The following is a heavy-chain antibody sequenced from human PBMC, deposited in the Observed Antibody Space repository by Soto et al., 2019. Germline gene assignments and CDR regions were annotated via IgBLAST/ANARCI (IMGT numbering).Heavy chain of an antibody. D-gene: IGHD2-2*01. Sequence: PSETLSLTCAVYGGSFSGYYWSWIRQPPGKGLEWIGEINHSGSTNYNPSLKSRVTISVDTSKNQFSLKLSSVTAADTAVYYCASPLPDCSSTSCYFNYWGQGTLVTVSS. CDR1: GGSFSGYY. J-gene: IGHJ4*02. V-gene: IGHV4-34*01. CDR3: ASPLPDCSSTSCYFNY. CDR2: INHSGST.